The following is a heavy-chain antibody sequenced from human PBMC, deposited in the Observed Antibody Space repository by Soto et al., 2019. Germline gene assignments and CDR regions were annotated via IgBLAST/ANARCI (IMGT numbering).Heavy chain of an antibody. V-gene: IGHV1-58*01. CDR3: AAGPPRAGGGGGVVGMDV. CDR2: IVVGSGNT. D-gene: IGHD2-15*01. Sequence: GASVKVSCKASGFTFTSSAVQWVRQARGQRLEWIGWIVVGSGNTNYAQKFQERVTITRDMSTSTAYMELSSLRSEDTAVYYCAAGPPRAGGGGGVVGMDVWGQGTTVTVSS. CDR1: GFTFTSSA. J-gene: IGHJ6*02.